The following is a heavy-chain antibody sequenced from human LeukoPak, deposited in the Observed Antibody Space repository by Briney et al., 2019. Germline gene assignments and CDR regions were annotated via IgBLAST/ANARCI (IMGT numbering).Heavy chain of an antibody. Sequence: GGSLRLSCAASGFTLSSNYMSWVRQAPGKGLEWVSVIYSGGSTYYADSVKGRFTISRNNSKNTLYLQMNSLRAEDTAVYYCTRVRGRYYYDSSGLSPGDFDYWGQGTLVTVSS. J-gene: IGHJ4*02. CDR3: TRVRGRYYYDSSGLSPGDFDY. CDR1: GFTLSSNY. D-gene: IGHD3-22*01. V-gene: IGHV3-53*01. CDR2: IYSGGST.